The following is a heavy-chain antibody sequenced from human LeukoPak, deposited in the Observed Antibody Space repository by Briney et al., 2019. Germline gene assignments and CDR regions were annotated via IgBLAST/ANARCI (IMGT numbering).Heavy chain of an antibody. CDR2: IYTSGST. V-gene: IGHV4-61*02. D-gene: IGHD3-3*01. J-gene: IGHJ3*02. Sequence: PSETLSLTCTVSGGSISSGSYYWSWIRQPAGKGLEWIGRIYTSGSTNYNPSLKSRVTISVDTSKNQFSLKLSSVTAADTAVYYCASTIFGEYAFDIWGQGTMVTVSS. CDR3: ASTIFGEYAFDI. CDR1: GGSISSGSYY.